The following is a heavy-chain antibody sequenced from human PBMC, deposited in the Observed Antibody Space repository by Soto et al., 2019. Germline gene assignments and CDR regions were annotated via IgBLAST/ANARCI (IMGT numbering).Heavy chain of an antibody. J-gene: IGHJ4*02. Sequence: EVQLVESGGGLVKPGGSLRLSCAASGFTFSTYSMNWVRQAPGKGLEWVSSISSSSRYIYYADSVKGRFTISRDNAMNSLYLKMNSLRAEDTAVYYCARDSNYFGSGSAFDYWGQGILVTVSS. CDR1: GFTFSTYS. D-gene: IGHD3-10*01. V-gene: IGHV3-21*01. CDR3: ARDSNYFGSGSAFDY. CDR2: ISSSSRYI.